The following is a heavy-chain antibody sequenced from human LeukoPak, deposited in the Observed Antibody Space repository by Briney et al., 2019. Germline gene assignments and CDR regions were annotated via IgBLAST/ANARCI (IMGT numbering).Heavy chain of an antibody. D-gene: IGHD7-27*01. V-gene: IGHV3-7*01. CDR3: ARDHTKNWGNFDY. Sequence: GGSLRLSCAASGFTFSSYWMSWVRQAPGKGLEWVANIKQDGSEKYYVDSVKGRFTIPRDNAKNSPYLQMNSLRAEDTAVYYCARDHTKNWGNFDYWGQGTLVTVSS. J-gene: IGHJ4*02. CDR1: GFTFSSYW. CDR2: IKQDGSEK.